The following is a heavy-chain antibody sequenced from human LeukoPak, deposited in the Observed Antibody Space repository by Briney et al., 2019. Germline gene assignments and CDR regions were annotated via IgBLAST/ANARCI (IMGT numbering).Heavy chain of an antibody. V-gene: IGHV4-39*01. D-gene: IGHD2-2*01. Sequence: PSETLSLTCAVYGGSFSGYYWGWIRQPPGKGLEWIGSIYYSGSTYYNPSLKSRVTISVDTSKTQFSLKLSSVTAADTAVYYCARHFDQVLLTPFDYWGQGTLVTVSS. J-gene: IGHJ4*02. CDR3: ARHFDQVLLTPFDY. CDR1: GGSFSGYY. CDR2: IYYSGST.